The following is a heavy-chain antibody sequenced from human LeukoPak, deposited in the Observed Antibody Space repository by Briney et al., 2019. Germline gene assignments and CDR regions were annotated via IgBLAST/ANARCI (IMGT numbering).Heavy chain of an antibody. CDR2: ISRGGST. J-gene: IGHJ3*02. Sequence: PSETLSLTCAVSGGSISSSSWWTWVRQSPGTGLEWIGEISRGGSTNYNPSLKSRVTISVDTSQNQFSLKLRSVTAADTAVYYCARINSGNYLRAFDIWGQGTMVTVSS. V-gene: IGHV4-4*02. D-gene: IGHD1-26*01. CDR1: GGSISSSSW. CDR3: ARINSGNYLRAFDI.